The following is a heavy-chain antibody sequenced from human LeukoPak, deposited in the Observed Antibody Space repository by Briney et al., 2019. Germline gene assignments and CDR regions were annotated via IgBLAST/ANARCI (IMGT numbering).Heavy chain of an antibody. CDR3: ASEIIFGSFDY. J-gene: IGHJ4*02. CDR1: GFTFSSYA. V-gene: IGHV3-30*04. D-gene: IGHD3-3*01. Sequence: GGSLRLSCAASGFTFSSYAMHWVRQAPGKGLEWVAVISYDGSNKYYADSVKGRFTISRDNSKNTLYLQMNSLRAGDTAVYYCASEIIFGSFDYWGQGTLVTVSS. CDR2: ISYDGSNK.